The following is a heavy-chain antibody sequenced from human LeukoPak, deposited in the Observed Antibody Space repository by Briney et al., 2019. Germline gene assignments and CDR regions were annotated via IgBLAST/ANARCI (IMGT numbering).Heavy chain of an antibody. J-gene: IGHJ4*02. V-gene: IGHV4-59*08. Sequence: SETLSLTCTVSGGSISSYYWSWIRQPPGKGLEWIGYIYYSGSTSYNPSLKSRVTISVDTSKNQFSLKLSSVTAADTAVYYCATAGYDYVWGSYRYDYWGQGTLVTVSS. D-gene: IGHD3-16*02. CDR3: ATAGYDYVWGSYRYDY. CDR2: IYYSGST. CDR1: GGSISSYY.